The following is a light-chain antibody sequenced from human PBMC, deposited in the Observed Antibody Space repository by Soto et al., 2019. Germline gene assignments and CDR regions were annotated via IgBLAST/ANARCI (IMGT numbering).Light chain of an antibody. J-gene: IGKJ2*01. Sequence: EIVMTQSPGTLSVSPGERATLSCGASQSVSSNLAWYQQKPGQAPRLLIYGASTRATGIPARFSGSGSGTEFTLSISSLQSEDFAVYYCQQYGSSPYTFGQGTKLEIK. V-gene: IGKV3D-15*02. CDR3: QQYGSSPYT. CDR1: QSVSSN. CDR2: GAS.